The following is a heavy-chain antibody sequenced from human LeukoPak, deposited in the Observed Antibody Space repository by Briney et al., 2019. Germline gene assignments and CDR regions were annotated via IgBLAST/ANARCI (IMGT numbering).Heavy chain of an antibody. V-gene: IGHV4-39*01. J-gene: IGHJ4*02. Sequence: SETLSLTCTVSGGSISSSSYYWGWIRQPPGKGLEWIGSIYYSGSTYYNPSLKSRVTISVDTSKNQFSLKLSSVTAADTAVYYCARLYSSGWYSPYYFDYWGQGTLVTVSS. CDR3: ARLYSSGWYSPYYFDY. D-gene: IGHD6-19*01. CDR2: IYYSGST. CDR1: GGSISSSSYY.